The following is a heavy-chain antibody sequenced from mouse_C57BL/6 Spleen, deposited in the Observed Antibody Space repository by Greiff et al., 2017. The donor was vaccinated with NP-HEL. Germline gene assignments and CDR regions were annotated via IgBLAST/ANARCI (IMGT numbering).Heavy chain of an antibody. Sequence: VQLQQPGTELVKPGASVKLSCKASGYTFTSYWMHWVQQSPGQGLEWIGNINPSNGGTNYNEKFKSKATLTVDKSSSTAYMQLSSLTSEDSAVYYCAREGITTVVAHDWYFDVWGTGTTVTVSS. CDR2: INPSNGGT. J-gene: IGHJ1*03. CDR3: AREGITTVVAHDWYFDV. CDR1: GYTFTSYW. D-gene: IGHD1-1*01. V-gene: IGHV1-53*01.